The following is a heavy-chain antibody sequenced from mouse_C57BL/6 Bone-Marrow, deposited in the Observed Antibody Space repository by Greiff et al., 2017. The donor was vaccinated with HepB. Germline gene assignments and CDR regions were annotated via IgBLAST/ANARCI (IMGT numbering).Heavy chain of an antibody. J-gene: IGHJ2*01. CDR3: ARGYYGRVDY. CDR2: IHPNSGST. Sequence: QVQLQQPGAELVKPGASVKLSCKASGYTFTSYWMHWVKQRPGQGLEWIGMIHPNSGSTNYNEKFKSKATLTVDKSSSTAYMQLSSLTSEDSAVYYWARGYYGRVDYWGQGTTLTVSS. V-gene: IGHV1-64*01. CDR1: GYTFTSYW. D-gene: IGHD1-1*01.